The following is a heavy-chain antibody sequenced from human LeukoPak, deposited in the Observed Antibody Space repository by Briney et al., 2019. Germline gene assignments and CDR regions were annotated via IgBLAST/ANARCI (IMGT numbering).Heavy chain of an antibody. CDR2: IWYDGSNK. D-gene: IGHD3-22*01. J-gene: IGHJ4*02. CDR1: GFTFSSYG. V-gene: IGHV3-33*01. CDR3: ARTQGSGYWPEVDY. Sequence: WRSLILFCAASGFTFSSYGMHWVCQAPGKGLEWVAVIWYDGSNKYSADSVKVRFTISRDNSKNTLYLQMNSLRAEDTAVYYCARTQGSGYWPEVDYWGEGTLDTVSS.